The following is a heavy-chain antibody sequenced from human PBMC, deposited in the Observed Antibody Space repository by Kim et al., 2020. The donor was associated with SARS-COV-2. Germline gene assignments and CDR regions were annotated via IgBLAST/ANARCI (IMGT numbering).Heavy chain of an antibody. J-gene: IGHJ5*02. CDR2: INAGNGNT. D-gene: IGHD3-10*01. CDR3: ARDPFSMVRGVTPSLGWFDP. V-gene: IGHV1-3*01. Sequence: ASVKVSCKASGYTFTSYAMHWVRQAPGQRLEWMGWINAGNGNTKYSQKFQGRVTITRDTSASTAYMELSSLRSEDTAVYYCARDPFSMVRGVTPSLGWFDPWGQGTLVTVSS. CDR1: GYTFTSYA.